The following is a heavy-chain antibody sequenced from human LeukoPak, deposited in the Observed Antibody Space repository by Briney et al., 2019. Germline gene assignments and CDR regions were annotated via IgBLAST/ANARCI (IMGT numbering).Heavy chain of an antibody. V-gene: IGHV3-33*01. D-gene: IGHD3-10*01. J-gene: IGHJ3*02. CDR1: GFTFSSYG. CDR3: ARGQYRLVWFGDEISDTFDI. CDR2: VSYDGNNK. Sequence: GGSLRLSCVVSGFTFSSYGMHWVRQAPGKRLEWVALVSYDGNNKYYGDSVKGRFTISRDKSKNTLYLQMNSLRGEDTAVYYCARGQYRLVWFGDEISDTFDIWGQGTMVIVSS.